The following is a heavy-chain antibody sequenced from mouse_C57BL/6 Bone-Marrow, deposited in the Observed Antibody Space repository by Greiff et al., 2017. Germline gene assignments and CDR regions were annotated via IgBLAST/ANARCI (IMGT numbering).Heavy chain of an antibody. CDR3: ARSRWLLRNYYAMDY. CDR1: GYTFTSYG. D-gene: IGHD2-3*01. CDR2: LYPRSGTT. V-gene: IGHV1-81*01. J-gene: IGHJ4*01. Sequence: VQLQQSGAELARPGASVKLSCKASGYTFTSYGISWVKQRTGQGLEWIGELYPRSGTTYYNEKFKGKATLTADKSSSTAYMELRSLTSEDSAVYFCARSRWLLRNYYAMDYWGQGTSVTVSS.